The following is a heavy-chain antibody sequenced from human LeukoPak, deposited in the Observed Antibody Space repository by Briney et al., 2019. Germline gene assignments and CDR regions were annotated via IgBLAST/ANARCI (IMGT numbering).Heavy chain of an antibody. D-gene: IGHD3-22*01. CDR3: ARDKYYDSTGYYYSDY. J-gene: IGHJ4*02. CDR2: ISSSSSYI. V-gene: IGHV3-21*04. CDR1: GFTFSSYS. Sequence: PGGSLRLSCAASGFTFSSYSMNWVRQAPGKGLEWVSSISSSSSYIYYADSVKGRFTISRDNAKNSLYLQMNSLRAEDTAIYYCARDKYYDSTGYYYSDYWGQGTLVTVSS.